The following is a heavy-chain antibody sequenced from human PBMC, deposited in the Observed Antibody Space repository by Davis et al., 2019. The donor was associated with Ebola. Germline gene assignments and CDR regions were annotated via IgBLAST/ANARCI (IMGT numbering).Heavy chain of an antibody. CDR3: ARDLGVATTFDY. Sequence: ASVNDSCKASGYTFTAYYMHWVRPAPGQAPEWIGWINPNSGGTKYAQKLQGRVTMTRDTSISTAYMELSRLRSDDTAVYYCARDLGVATTFDYWGQGTLVTVSS. CDR2: INPNSGGT. D-gene: IGHD5-12*01. V-gene: IGHV1-2*02. CDR1: GYTFTAYY. J-gene: IGHJ4*02.